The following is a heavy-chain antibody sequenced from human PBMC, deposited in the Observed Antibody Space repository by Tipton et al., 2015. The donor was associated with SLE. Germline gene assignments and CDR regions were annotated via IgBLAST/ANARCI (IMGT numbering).Heavy chain of an antibody. CDR2: IAYDGSNK. CDR3: ASQISGYYGMDV. Sequence: SLRLSCAASGFTFSSYAMHWVRQAPGKGLEWVAVIAYDGSNKYYADSVKGRFTISRDNSKNTLYLQMNSLRAEETAVYYCASQISGYYGMDVWGQGTTVTVSS. CDR1: GFTFSSYA. D-gene: IGHD2-15*01. J-gene: IGHJ6*02. V-gene: IGHV3-30*04.